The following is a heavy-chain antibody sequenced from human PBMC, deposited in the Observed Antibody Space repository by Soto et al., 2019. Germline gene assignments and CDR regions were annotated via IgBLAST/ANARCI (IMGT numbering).Heavy chain of an antibody. D-gene: IGHD6-13*01. CDR1: SGSISSYY. J-gene: IGHJ6*02. CDR2: IYYTGST. Sequence: SETLSLTCTVSSGSISSYYWSWIRQPPGKGLEWIGYIYYTGSTTYNPSLKSRVTISVDTSKNQFSLKLNSVTAADTAVYYCARGGYTKIGYGLDVWGQGTTVTVSS. V-gene: IGHV4-59*01. CDR3: ARGGYTKIGYGLDV.